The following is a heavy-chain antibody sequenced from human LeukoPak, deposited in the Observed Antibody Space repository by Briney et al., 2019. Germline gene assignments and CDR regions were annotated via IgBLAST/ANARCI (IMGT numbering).Heavy chain of an antibody. J-gene: IGHJ2*01. CDR3: ASPRDVAVVVGATAGYFDL. V-gene: IGHV4-38-2*02. CDR1: GYSISSGYY. Sequence: SETLSLTCTVSGYSISSGYYWGWIRQPPGKRLEWIGSIYPSGSTFYNPSLKSRVTMSADTSRNQFSLKLNSMTAAGTAVYYCASPRDVAVVVGATAGYFDLWGRGTLVTVSS. D-gene: IGHD2-15*01. CDR2: IYPSGST.